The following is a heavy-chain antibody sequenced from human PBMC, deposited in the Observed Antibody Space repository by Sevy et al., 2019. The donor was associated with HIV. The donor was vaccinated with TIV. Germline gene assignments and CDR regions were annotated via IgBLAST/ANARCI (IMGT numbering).Heavy chain of an antibody. CDR2: INHSGST. J-gene: IGHJ4*02. Sequence: SETLSLTCAVYGGSFSGYYWSWIRQPPGKGLEWMGEINHSGSTNYNPSLKSRVTISVDTSKNQFSLKLSSVTAADTAVYYCARGGARGYSYGYGTFDYWGQGTLVTVSS. D-gene: IGHD5-18*01. V-gene: IGHV4-34*01. CDR1: GGSFSGYY. CDR3: ARGGARGYSYGYGTFDY.